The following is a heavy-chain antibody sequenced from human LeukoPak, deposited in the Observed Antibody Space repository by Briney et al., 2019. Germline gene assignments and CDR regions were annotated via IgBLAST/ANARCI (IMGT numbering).Heavy chain of an antibody. Sequence: ASVKVSCKTSGYTFTNFDINWVRQASGHGLEWMGWMNPNSGNTGYAQKFQGRVTITRNTSISTAYMELSSLRSEDTAVYYCARAPSWNYNRYYYYYVDVWGQGTLVTVSS. CDR1: GYTFTNFD. CDR3: ARAPSWNYNRYYYYYVDV. D-gene: IGHD1-7*01. CDR2: MNPNSGNT. J-gene: IGHJ6*03. V-gene: IGHV1-8*03.